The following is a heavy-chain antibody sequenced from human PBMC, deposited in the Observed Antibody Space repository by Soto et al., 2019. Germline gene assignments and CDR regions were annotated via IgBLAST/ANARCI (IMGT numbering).Heavy chain of an antibody. J-gene: IGHJ4*02. CDR3: AREGCTMGVCYFPALYYFDY. Sequence: GASVKVSCKASGYTFTSYGISWVRQAPGQGLEWMGWISAYNGNTNYAQKLQGRVTMTTDTSTSTAYMELRSLRSDDTAVYYCAREGCTMGVCYFPALYYFDYWGKGTLVTVYS. CDR1: GYTFTSYG. CDR2: ISAYNGNT. V-gene: IGHV1-18*01. D-gene: IGHD2-8*01.